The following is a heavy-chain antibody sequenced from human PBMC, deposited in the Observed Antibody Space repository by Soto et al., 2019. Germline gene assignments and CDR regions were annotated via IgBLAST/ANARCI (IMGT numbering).Heavy chain of an antibody. CDR3: ARGSRVGDSAPTNFEY. J-gene: IGHJ4*02. CDR2: IWYDGSHI. Sequence: QVQLVESGGGVVQPGTSLRVSCLASGFTFSIYGMHWFRQAPGKGLEWVSTIWYDGSHIYYADSVKGRFTMSRDNSKNTLYLQKNSLRVEDTAIYYCARGSRVGDSAPTNFEYWGQATLVSVSS. CDR1: GFTFSIYG. D-gene: IGHD2-21*02. V-gene: IGHV3-33*01.